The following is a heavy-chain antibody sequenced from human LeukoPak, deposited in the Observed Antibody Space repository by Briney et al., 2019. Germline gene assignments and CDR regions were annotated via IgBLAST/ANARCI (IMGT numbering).Heavy chain of an antibody. D-gene: IGHD5-12*01. CDR2: ISHSGST. CDR3: ASVSGYPPYFDY. V-gene: IGHV4-34*01. J-gene: IGHJ4*02. Sequence: SETLSLTCAVYGGSFSDYFWSWIRQPPGKGLEWIGEISHSGSTTYNPSLRSRVTISGDTSKKQFSLKLSSVTAADTAVYYCASVSGYPPYFDYWGQGTLVTVSS. CDR1: GGSFSDYF.